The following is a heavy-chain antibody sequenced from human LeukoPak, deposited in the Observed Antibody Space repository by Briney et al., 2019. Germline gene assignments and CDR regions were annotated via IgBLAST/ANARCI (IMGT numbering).Heavy chain of an antibody. Sequence: PGGSLRLSCAASGFTFNSYAMHWVRQAPGKGLEWVAVIWYDGSNKYYADSVKGRFTISRDNSKNTLYLQMNSLRTEDTAVYYCAKAEGYDILTGLDYWGQGTLVTVSS. CDR3: AKAEGYDILTGLDY. CDR2: IWYDGSNK. D-gene: IGHD3-9*01. J-gene: IGHJ4*02. V-gene: IGHV3-33*06. CDR1: GFTFNSYA.